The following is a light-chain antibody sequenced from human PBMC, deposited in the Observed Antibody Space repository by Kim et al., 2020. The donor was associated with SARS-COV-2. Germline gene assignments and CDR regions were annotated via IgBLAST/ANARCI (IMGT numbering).Light chain of an antibody. Sequence: SSELTQDPAVSVALGQTVRITCQGDSLRSYYATWYQQKPGQAPILVIYGKNNRPSGIPDRFSGSSSGNTASLTITGTQAGDEADYSCHSRDSNDNVVFGG. CDR1: SLRSYY. CDR3: HSRDSNDNVV. CDR2: GKN. V-gene: IGLV3-19*01. J-gene: IGLJ2*01.